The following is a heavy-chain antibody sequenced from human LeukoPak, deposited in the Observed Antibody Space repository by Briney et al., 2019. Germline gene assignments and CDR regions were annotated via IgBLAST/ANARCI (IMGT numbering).Heavy chain of an antibody. V-gene: IGHV4-39*01. CDR3: ARGGHNYAAAY. Sequence: SETLSLTCTVSGGSISSGGYYWSWIRQPPGRGLEWIGGLFYGGDTYYNPSLKSRVTISADTSKNQFSLKVTSMTAADTAVYFCARGGHNYAAAYWGQGTLVTVSS. CDR1: GGSISSGGYY. J-gene: IGHJ4*02. CDR2: LFYGGDT. D-gene: IGHD5-24*01.